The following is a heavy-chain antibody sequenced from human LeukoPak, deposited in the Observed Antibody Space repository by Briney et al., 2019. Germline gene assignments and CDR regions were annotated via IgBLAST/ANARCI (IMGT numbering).Heavy chain of an antibody. D-gene: IGHD3-3*01. J-gene: IGHJ5*02. CDR2: INPNSGGT. CDR3: ARDVLLRGYDFWSGPNWFDP. V-gene: IGHV1-2*02. Sequence: WASVKVSCKASGYTFTTYGISWVRQAPGQGLEWMGWINPNSGGTNYAQKFQGRVTMTRDTSISTAYMELSRLRSDDTAVYYCARDVLLRGYDFWSGPNWFDPWGQGTLVTVSS. CDR1: GYTFTTYG.